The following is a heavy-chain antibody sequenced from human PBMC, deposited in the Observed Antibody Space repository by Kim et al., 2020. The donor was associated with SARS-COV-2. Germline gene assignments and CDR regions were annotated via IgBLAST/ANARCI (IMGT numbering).Heavy chain of an antibody. Sequence: ASVKVSCKVSGDTLTELSMHWVRQAPGQGLEWMGGFDPEDGETNYAQKFQGRVTMTEDTSTDTAYMELSSLRSEDTAVYYCATLDSSGYYKEYYFDSWGQGTLVTVSS. CDR3: ATLDSSGYYKEYYFDS. CDR1: GDTLTELS. CDR2: FDPEDGET. J-gene: IGHJ4*02. D-gene: IGHD3-22*01. V-gene: IGHV1-24*01.